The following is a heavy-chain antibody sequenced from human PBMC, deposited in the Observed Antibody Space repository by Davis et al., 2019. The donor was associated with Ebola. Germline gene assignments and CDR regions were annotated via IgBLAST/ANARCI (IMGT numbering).Heavy chain of an antibody. CDR3: ARGWLRSAFDQ. D-gene: IGHD5-12*01. CDR1: GDSVSSGG. CDR2: TYYSSKWYN. Sequence: HSQTLSFTCAISGDSVSSGGWNWIRQSPSRGLEWLGRTYYSSKWYNDYAVSVKSRITIKPDTSKNQFFLHLNSVTPEDTAVYYCARGWLRSAFDQWGQGTLVTVSS. V-gene: IGHV6-1*01. J-gene: IGHJ4*02.